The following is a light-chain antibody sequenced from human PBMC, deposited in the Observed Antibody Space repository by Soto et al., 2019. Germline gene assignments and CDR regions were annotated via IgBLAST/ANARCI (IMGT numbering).Light chain of an antibody. J-gene: IGLJ2*01. CDR3: QAWDSSTVI. CDR1: KLGDKY. CDR2: QDS. V-gene: IGLV3-1*01. Sequence: SYELTQPPSVSVSPGQTASITCSGDKLGDKYAYWYQQKPGQSPVVVIYQDSKRPSGIPHRFSGSNSGNTATLTISGTQAMDEADYYCQAWDSSTVIFGGGTKLTVL.